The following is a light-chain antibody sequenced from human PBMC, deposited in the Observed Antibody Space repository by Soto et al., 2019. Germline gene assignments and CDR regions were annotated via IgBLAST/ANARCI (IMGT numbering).Light chain of an antibody. J-gene: IGLJ1*01. CDR3: SSYTTSSILYV. CDR1: SSDVGGYNY. CDR2: EVT. Sequence: QSVLTQPASVSGSPGQSITISCTGTSSDVGGYNYVSWYQQHQGKAPKLIIYEVTNRPSGISNRFSGSKSGNTASLTISGLQAEDEADFYCSSYTTSSILYVFGTGTKVTV. V-gene: IGLV2-14*01.